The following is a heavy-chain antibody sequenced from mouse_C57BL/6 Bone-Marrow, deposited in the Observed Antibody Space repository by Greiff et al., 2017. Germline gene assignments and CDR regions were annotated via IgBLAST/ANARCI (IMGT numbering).Heavy chain of an antibody. CDR1: GYTFTSYT. V-gene: IGHV1-4*01. J-gene: IGHJ2*01. D-gene: IGHD1-1*01. CDR2: INPSSGYT. Sequence: QVQLQQSGAELARPGASVKMSCKASGYTFTSYTMHWVKQRPGQGLEWIGYINPSSGYTKYNQKFKDNATLSADKSSSTAFMQLSSLTSEDSAVYYCARSITTVEDYFDYWGQGTTLTVSS. CDR3: ARSITTVEDYFDY.